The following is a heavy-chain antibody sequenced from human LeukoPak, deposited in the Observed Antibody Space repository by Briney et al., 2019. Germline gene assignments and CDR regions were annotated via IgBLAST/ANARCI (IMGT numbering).Heavy chain of an antibody. CDR1: GFTFSSYD. V-gene: IGHV3-30*18. J-gene: IGHJ5*02. Sequence: GGSLRLSCAASGFTFSSYDMHWVRQAPAKGLEGVAVMSNDGINGNYADSVKGRFTVSRDISKSILYLQMNGLRGDDTAVYYCANEDYGGNSRWLDPWGQGTLVTVSS. CDR2: MSNDGING. CDR3: ANEDYGGNSRWLDP. D-gene: IGHD4-23*01.